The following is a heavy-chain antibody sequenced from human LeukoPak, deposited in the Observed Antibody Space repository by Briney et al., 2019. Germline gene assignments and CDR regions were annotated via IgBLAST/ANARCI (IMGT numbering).Heavy chain of an antibody. CDR1: GFTFSSYA. Sequence: PGGSLRLSCAASGFTFSSYAMSWVRQAPGKGLEWVSGISEGGGSTFYADSVKGRFTVSRDNSKNTLSLQMNSLRAEDTAVYFCANPSSNWGGPSQYYTMDVWGPGTTVTVSS. J-gene: IGHJ6*02. V-gene: IGHV3-23*01. CDR3: ANPSSNWGGPSQYYTMDV. D-gene: IGHD7-27*01. CDR2: ISEGGGST.